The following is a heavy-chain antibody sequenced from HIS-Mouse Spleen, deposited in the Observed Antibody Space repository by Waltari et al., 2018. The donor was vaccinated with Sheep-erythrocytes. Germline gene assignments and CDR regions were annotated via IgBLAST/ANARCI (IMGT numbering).Heavy chain of an antibody. CDR2: ISWNSGSI. Sequence: EVQLVESGGGLVQPGRSLRLSCAASGFTFDDYAMHGVRQAPGKGVDGVSGISWNSGSIGNADSVKGRSTISRDNAKNSLYLQMNSLRAEDTALYYCAKDIGTGLSYGMDVWGQGTTVTVSS. CDR1: GFTFDDYA. CDR3: AKDIGTGLSYGMDV. J-gene: IGHJ6*02. D-gene: IGHD1-1*01. V-gene: IGHV3-9*01.